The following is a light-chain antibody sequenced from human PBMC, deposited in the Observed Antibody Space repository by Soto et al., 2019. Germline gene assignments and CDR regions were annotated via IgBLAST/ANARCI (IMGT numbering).Light chain of an antibody. CDR2: DTS. V-gene: IGKV1-33*01. CDR3: QQFDSVPLT. CDR1: HDIGTY. Sequence: DVQMTQSPSSLSASVGDRVTITCQASHDIGTYLNWYQHKPGKAPKLLIFDTSHLATGVPARFSGSGSETYFTFTITNLQAEDFAAYYCQQFDSVPLTFGGGTHVEI. J-gene: IGKJ4*01.